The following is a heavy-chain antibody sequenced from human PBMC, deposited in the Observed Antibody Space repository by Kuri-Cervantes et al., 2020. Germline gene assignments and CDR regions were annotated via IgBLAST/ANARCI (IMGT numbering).Heavy chain of an antibody. CDR1: GFTFSSYS. CDR3: ARDLLRAAAGTLDY. V-gene: IGHV3-21*01. CDR2: ISSSSSYI. D-gene: IGHD6-13*01. J-gene: IGHJ4*02. Sequence: GESLKISCAASGFTFSSYSMNWVRQAPGKGLEWVSSISSSSSYIYYADSVKGRFTISRDNAKNSLYLQMNSLRAEDTAVYYCARDLLRAAAGTLDYWGQGTLVTVSS.